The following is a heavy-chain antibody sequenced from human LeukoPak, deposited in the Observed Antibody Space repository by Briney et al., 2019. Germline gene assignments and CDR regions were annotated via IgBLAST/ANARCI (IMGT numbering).Heavy chain of an antibody. CDR3: AKNGDRGAYCSGGTRYPYYYYYMDV. J-gene: IGHJ6*03. CDR2: ISTTGGTT. Sequence: PGGSLRLSCAASGLTFSSYGMSWVRQAPGKGLEWVSAISTTGGTTYYADSVRGRFTISRDNSRNTLYLQMNSLRAEDTAIYYCAKNGDRGAYCSGGTRYPYYYYYMDVWGKGTTVTISS. D-gene: IGHD2-15*01. CDR1: GLTFSSYG. V-gene: IGHV3-23*01.